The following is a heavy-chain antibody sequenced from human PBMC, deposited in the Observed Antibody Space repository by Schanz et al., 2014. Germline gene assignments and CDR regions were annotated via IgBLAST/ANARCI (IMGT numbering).Heavy chain of an antibody. D-gene: IGHD5-18*01. CDR2: ISYGTSYI. J-gene: IGHJ3*02. Sequence: ESGGGLVKPGGSLRLSCAASGFNFSSYSLNWVRQAPGKGLEWVSSISYGTSYIYYAESVKGRFTISRDNAKNSLYLQMNGLRAEDTAVYYCARVALPGYSSPRDAFDIWGQGTMGTVSS. V-gene: IGHV3-21*01. CDR1: GFNFSSYS. CDR3: ARVALPGYSSPRDAFDI.